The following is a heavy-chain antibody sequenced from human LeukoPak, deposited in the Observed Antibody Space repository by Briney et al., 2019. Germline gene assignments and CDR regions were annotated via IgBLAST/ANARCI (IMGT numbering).Heavy chain of an antibody. V-gene: IGHV3-23*01. D-gene: IGHD6-13*01. Sequence: GGSLRISCAASGFTFINYGISWVRLTPGKGMEWVSSISDPGSTTYYADSVKGRFTISRDNSKNTLYLQMKSLRAEDTALYYCAKWAGVERPSRNWYGPIDNWGQGTLVTVSS. J-gene: IGHJ4*02. CDR2: ISDPGSTT. CDR3: AKWAGVERPSRNWYGPIDN. CDR1: GFTFINYG.